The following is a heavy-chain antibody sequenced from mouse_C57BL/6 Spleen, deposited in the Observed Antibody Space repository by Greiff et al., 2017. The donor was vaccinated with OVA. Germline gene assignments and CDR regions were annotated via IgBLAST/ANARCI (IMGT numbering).Heavy chain of an antibody. CDR3: ARTGGNYPYDFDY. D-gene: IGHD2-1*01. V-gene: IGHV1-69*01. CDR2: IDPSDSYT. J-gene: IGHJ2*01. Sequence: VQLQQPGAELVMPGASVKLSCKASGYTFTSYWMHWVKQRPGQGLEWIGEIDPSDSYTNYNQKFKGKSTLTVDTSSSTAYMQLRRLTAEDSAVYYGARTGGNYPYDFDYWGKGTTLTVSS. CDR1: GYTFTSYW.